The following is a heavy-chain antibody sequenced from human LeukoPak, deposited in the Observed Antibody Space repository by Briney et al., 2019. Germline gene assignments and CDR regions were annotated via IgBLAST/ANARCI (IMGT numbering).Heavy chain of an antibody. D-gene: IGHD1-1*01. CDR2: ISSSGSTI. CDR3: ARAERYVTAVHFYY. J-gene: IGHJ4*02. Sequence: GGSLRLSCAASGFTFSSYEMNWVRQAPGKGLEWVSYISSSGSTIYYADSVKGRFTISRDNAKNSLYLQMNSLRAEDTAVYYCARAERYVTAVHFYYWGQGTLVTVSS. V-gene: IGHV3-48*03. CDR1: GFTFSSYE.